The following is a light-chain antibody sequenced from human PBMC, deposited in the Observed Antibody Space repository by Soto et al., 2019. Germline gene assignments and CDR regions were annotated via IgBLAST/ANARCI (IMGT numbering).Light chain of an antibody. J-gene: IGKJ1*01. CDR1: QIIDTW. V-gene: IGKV1-5*03. CDR2: KVS. CDR3: QQYKSSWT. Sequence: DIQMTQSPSTLSASVGDRVTITCRASQIIDTWLAWYQQKPGKAPKVLISKVSNLESGVPSRFSGSGSGTEFTLTISSLQPDDFATYYCQQYKSSWTFGHGTKVDIK.